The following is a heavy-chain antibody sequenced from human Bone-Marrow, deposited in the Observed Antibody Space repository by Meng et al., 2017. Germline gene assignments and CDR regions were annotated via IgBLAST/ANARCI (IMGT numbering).Heavy chain of an antibody. CDR2: ISNNGDT. Sequence: QQCGSGGGVVQGGGSLRLSCRTAGFLFTSYGMGWVRQAPGKGLEWVATISNNGDTHYADSMTGRFIISRDDSRNTLYLHVSSLRVEDTAMYYCAKRGEVGATTEWGQGTLVTVSS. J-gene: IGHJ4*02. D-gene: IGHD1-26*01. CDR1: GFLFTSYG. CDR3: AKRGEVGATTE. V-gene: IGHV3-23*01.